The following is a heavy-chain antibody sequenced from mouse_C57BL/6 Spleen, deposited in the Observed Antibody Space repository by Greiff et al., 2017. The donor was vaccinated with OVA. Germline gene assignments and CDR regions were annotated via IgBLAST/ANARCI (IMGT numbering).Heavy chain of an antibody. CDR3: ARSPYYCSPYFGY. CDR2: IHPNSGST. V-gene: IGHV1-64*01. J-gene: IGHJ2*01. Sequence: VQLQQPGAELVKPGASVKLSCKASGYTFTSYWMHWVKQRPGQGLEWIGMIHPNSGSTNYNEKFKSKATLTVDKSSSTAYMQLSSLTSEDSAVYDCARSPYYCSPYFGYWGQGTTLTVSS. CDR1: GYTFTSYW. D-gene: IGHD1-1*01.